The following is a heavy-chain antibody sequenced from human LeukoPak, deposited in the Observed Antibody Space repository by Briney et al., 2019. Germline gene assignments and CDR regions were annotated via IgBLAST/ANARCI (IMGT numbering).Heavy chain of an antibody. CDR1: GFTFSSYA. Sequence: GGSLRLSCEASGFTFSSYAMSWVRQAPGKGLEWVSAISGSGGSTYYADSVKGRFTISRDNSKNTLYLQMNSLRAEDTAVYYCAKALFSGYDWDFDYWGQGTLVTVSS. D-gene: IGHD5-12*01. CDR3: AKALFSGYDWDFDY. J-gene: IGHJ4*02. CDR2: ISGSGGST. V-gene: IGHV3-23*01.